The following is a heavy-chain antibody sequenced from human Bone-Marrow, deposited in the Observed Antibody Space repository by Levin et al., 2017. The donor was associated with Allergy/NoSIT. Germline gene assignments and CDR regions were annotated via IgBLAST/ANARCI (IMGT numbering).Heavy chain of an antibody. D-gene: IGHD2-8*01. Sequence: SETLSLTCTVSGGSISTSSYYWGWIRQPPGKGLEWIGNIYYSGSTYYTPSLRSRVTISVDTSKNQFSLRVSSVTAAATAVYYCARDEMVHEIQYYYGVDVWGQGTTVTVSS. V-gene: IGHV4-39*07. CDR3: ARDEMVHEIQYYYGVDV. J-gene: IGHJ6*02. CDR1: GGSISTSSYY. CDR2: IYYSGST.